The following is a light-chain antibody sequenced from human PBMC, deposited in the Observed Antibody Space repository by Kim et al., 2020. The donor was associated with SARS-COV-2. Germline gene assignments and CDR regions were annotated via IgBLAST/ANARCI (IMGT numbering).Light chain of an antibody. Sequence: RRFTITYSLSSCNIGLMTVDWYHHLPAAALPLLFYTNKPRPSGVPDRFSASQSGTSASLAISGLQSEDEVDYYCAAWDDSLNGPVFGGGTQLTVL. CDR3: AAWDDSLNGPV. CDR1: SCNIGLMT. CDR2: TNK. J-gene: IGLJ3*02. V-gene: IGLV1-44*01.